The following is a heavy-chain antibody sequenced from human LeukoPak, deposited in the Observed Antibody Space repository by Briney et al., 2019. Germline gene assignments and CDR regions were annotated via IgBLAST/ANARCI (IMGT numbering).Heavy chain of an antibody. CDR3: ARDYAFRGSTVFWGY. CDR2: INPSSGGT. D-gene: IGHD3-9*01. Sequence: GASVKVSCKASGYTFTGYYIHWVRQAPGQGLEWMGWINPSSGGTNYAQKFQGRVTMTRDTSINTVYMELSRLRSDDTAAYYCARDYAFRGSTVFWGYWGQGTLVTVSS. V-gene: IGHV1-2*02. J-gene: IGHJ4*02. CDR1: GYTFTGYY.